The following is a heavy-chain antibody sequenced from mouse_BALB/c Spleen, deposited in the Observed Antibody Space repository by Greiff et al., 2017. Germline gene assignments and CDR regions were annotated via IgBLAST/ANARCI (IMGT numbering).Heavy chain of an antibody. Sequence: EVKLVESGGGLVKPGGSLKLSCAASGFTFSSYAMSWVRQTPEKRLEWVASISSGGSTYYPDSVKGRFTISRDNARNILYLQMSSLRSEDTAMYYCARGLIYDGYPWFAYWGQGTLVTVSA. CDR3: ARGLIYDGYPWFAY. J-gene: IGHJ3*01. V-gene: IGHV5-6-5*01. CDR1: GFTFSSYA. D-gene: IGHD2-3*01. CDR2: ISSGGST.